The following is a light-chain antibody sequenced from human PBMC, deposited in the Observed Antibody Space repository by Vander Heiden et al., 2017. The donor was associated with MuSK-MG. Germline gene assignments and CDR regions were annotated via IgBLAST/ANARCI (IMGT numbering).Light chain of an antibody. CDR3: QSADSSGTYVV. V-gene: IGLV3-25*03. J-gene: IGLJ2*01. Sequence: SYELTQPPSVSVSPGRTARITCSGDALPKQYAYWYQQKPGQAPVLVIYKDTERPSGIPERFSGSSSGTTVTLTISGVQTEDEADYSCQSADSSGTYVVFGGGTKLTVL. CDR1: ALPKQY. CDR2: KDT.